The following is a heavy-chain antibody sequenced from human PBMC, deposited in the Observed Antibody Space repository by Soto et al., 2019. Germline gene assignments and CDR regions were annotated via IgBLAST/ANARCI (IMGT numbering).Heavy chain of an antibody. CDR3: ARDWSPVVPAAMGDDVYDI. CDR2: IKQDGSEK. CDR1: GFTFSSYW. D-gene: IGHD2-2*01. Sequence: GGYLRLSCAASGFTFSSYWMSWVRQAPGKGLEWVANIKQDGSEKYYVDSVKGRFTISRDNAKNSLYLQMNSLRAEDTAVYYCARDWSPVVPAAMGDDVYDICGQGTMVTVSS. V-gene: IGHV3-7*01. J-gene: IGHJ3*02.